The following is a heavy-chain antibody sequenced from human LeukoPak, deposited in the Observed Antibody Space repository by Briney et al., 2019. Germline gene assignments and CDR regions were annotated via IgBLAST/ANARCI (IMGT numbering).Heavy chain of an antibody. V-gene: IGHV4-59*01. J-gene: IGHJ3*02. CDR1: GGSISSYY. D-gene: IGHD2-21*02. CDR2: IYYSGST. CDR3: ARDPAYCGGDCYSWAFDI. Sequence: SETLSLTCTVSGGSISSYYWSWIRQPPGKGLEWIGYIYYSGSTNYNPSLKSRVTISVDTSKNQFSLKLCSVTAADTAVYYCARDPAYCGGDCYSWAFDIWGQGTMVTVSS.